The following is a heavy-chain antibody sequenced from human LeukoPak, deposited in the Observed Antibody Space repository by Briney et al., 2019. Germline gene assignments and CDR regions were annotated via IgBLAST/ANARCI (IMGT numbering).Heavy chain of an antibody. CDR3: ARELTWFGELLFDY. V-gene: IGHV3-21*01. D-gene: IGHD3-10*01. J-gene: IGHJ4*02. CDR2: ISSSSSYI. CDR1: GFTFSSYG. Sequence: GGSLRLSCAASGFTFSSYGMNWVRQAPGKGLEWVSSISSSSSYIYYVDSVKGRFTISRDNAKNSLYLQMNSLRAEHTAVYYCARELTWFGELLFDYWGQGTLVTVSS.